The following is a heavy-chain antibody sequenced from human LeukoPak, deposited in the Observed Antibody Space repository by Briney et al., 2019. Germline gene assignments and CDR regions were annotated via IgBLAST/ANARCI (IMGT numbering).Heavy chain of an antibody. J-gene: IGHJ4*02. V-gene: IGHV3-23*01. D-gene: IGHD3-10*01. CDR3: AKRMVRGVIIRGYFDY. Sequence: PGGSLRLSCAASGFTFSRYAMSWVRQAPGKGLEWVSAISGSGGSTYYADSVKGRFTISRDNSKNTLYLQMNSLRAEDTAVYYCAKRMVRGVIIRGYFDYWGQGTLVTVSS. CDR2: ISGSGGST. CDR1: GFTFSRYA.